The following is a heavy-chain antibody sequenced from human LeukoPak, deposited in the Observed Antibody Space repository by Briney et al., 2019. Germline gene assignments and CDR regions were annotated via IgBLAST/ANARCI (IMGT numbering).Heavy chain of an antibody. V-gene: IGHV1-2*02. CDR2: INRNSGGT. J-gene: IGHJ5*02. CDR1: GYTFTSYY. D-gene: IGHD2-2*01. Sequence: GASVKVSCKASGYTFTSYYMHWVRQAPGQGLEWMGWINRNSGGTNYAQKFQGRVTMTRDTSISTAYMELSRLRSDGTAVYYCARVVVVPAAIGLLGGNWFDPWGQGTLVTVSS. CDR3: ARVVVVPAAIGLLGGNWFDP.